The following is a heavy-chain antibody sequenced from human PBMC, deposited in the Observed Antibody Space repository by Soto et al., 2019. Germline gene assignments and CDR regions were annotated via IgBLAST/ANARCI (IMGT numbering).Heavy chain of an antibody. J-gene: IGHJ4*02. CDR1: GFTFSDYY. V-gene: IGHV3-11*01. CDR3: ARDVDADFRTDFDY. D-gene: IGHD4-17*01. Sequence: GGSLRLSCAASGFTFSDYYIHWIRRAPGKGLEWISYISGNGEIIQYAASARGRFTISRDNAENSVYLEMDSLRAEDTALYYCARDVDADFRTDFDYWGRGTLVTSPQ. CDR2: ISGNGEII.